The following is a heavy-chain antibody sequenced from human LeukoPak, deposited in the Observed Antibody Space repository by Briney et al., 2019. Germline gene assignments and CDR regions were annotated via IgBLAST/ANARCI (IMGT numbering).Heavy chain of an antibody. V-gene: IGHV4-59*12. Sequence: HSETLSLTCTVSGGSISSYYWSWIRQPPGKGLEWIGYIYYSGSTNYNPSLKSRVTISVDTSKNQFSLKLSSVTAADTAVYYCARGGRRNYGDYEVWFDPWGQGTLVTVSS. D-gene: IGHD4-17*01. CDR3: ARGGRRNYGDYEVWFDP. CDR1: GGSISSYY. J-gene: IGHJ5*02. CDR2: IYYSGST.